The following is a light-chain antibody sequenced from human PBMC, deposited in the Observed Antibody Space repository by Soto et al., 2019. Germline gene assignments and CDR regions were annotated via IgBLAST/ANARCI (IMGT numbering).Light chain of an antibody. CDR3: QHYGNSLWT. V-gene: IGKV3-20*01. CDR2: DAS. CDR1: QSVSSTY. J-gene: IGKJ1*01. Sequence: EIVLTQSPGPLSLSPGERATLSCRASQSVSSTYLAWYQQKPGQAPRLLIYDASNRATGIPARFSGSGSGTDFTLTISRLEPEDFAVYFCQHYGNSLWTFGQGTKVDI.